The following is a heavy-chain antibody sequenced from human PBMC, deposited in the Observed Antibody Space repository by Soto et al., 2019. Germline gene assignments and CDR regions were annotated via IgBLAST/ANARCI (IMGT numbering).Heavy chain of an antibody. D-gene: IGHD3-16*01. CDR3: AGSVLCVGEPL. CDR2: IYYSGST. V-gene: IGHV4-30-4*01. Sequence: QVQLQESGPGLAKPSQTLSLTCTVSGGSISSGDYYWSWIRQPPGKGLEWIGYIYYSGSTYYNPSLQSRVTISVDTSKCQFSLKLSSVTGADTAGYYCAGSVLCVGEPLWGQGTLVTVSS. J-gene: IGHJ4*02. CDR1: GGSISSGDYY.